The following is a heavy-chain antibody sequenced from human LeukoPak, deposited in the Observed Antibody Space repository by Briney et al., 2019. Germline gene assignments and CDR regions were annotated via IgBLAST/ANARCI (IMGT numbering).Heavy chain of an antibody. V-gene: IGHV1-69*06. J-gene: IGHJ5*02. D-gene: IGHD5-12*01. CDR2: IIPIFGTA. CDR1: GGTFSIYA. CDR3: ARSPGYSGYDHNWFDP. Sequence: ASVKVSFKASGGTFSIYAISWVRQAPGQGREWMGGIIPIFGTANYAQKFQGRVTITADKSTSTAYMELSSLRSEDTAVYYCARSPGYSGYDHNWFDPWGQGTLVTVSS.